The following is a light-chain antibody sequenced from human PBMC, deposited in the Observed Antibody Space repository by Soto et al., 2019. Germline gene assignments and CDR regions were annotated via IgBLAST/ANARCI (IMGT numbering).Light chain of an antibody. J-gene: IGLJ3*02. CDR2: GNS. V-gene: IGLV1-40*01. CDR1: SSNIGAGYD. CDR3: QPYDSSLSGWV. Sequence: HSVLTQPPSVSGAPGQRVTISCTGSSSNIGAGYDVHWYQQLPGTAPKLLIYGNSNRPSGVPDRFSGSKSGTSASLAITGLRAEDEADYYCQPYDSSLSGWVFGGGTKLTVL.